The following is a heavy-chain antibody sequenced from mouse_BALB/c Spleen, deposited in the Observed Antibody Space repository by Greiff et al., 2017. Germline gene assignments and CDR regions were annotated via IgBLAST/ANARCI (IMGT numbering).Heavy chain of an antibody. D-gene: IGHD1-1*01. V-gene: IGHV3-2*02. CDR3: ARDYGSSFDY. CDR2: ISYSGST. Sequence: DVKLQESGPGLVKPSQSLSLTCTVTGYSITSDYAWNWIRQFPGNKLEWMGYISYSGSTSYNPSLKSRISITRDTSKNQFFLQLNSVTTEDTATYYCARDYGSSFDYWGQGTTLTVSS. CDR1: GYSITSDYA. J-gene: IGHJ2*01.